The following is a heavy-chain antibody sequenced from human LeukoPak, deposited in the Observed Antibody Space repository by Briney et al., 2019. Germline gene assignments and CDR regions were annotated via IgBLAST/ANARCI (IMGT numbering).Heavy chain of an antibody. V-gene: IGHV1-18*01. CDR1: GYTFTSYG. CDR3: AREVRYYGSGRSYYGMDV. J-gene: IGHJ6*02. D-gene: IGHD3-10*01. Sequence: ASVKVSCKASGYTFTSYGISWVRQAPGRGLEWMGWISAYNGNTNYAQKLQGRVTMTTDTSTSTAYMELRSLRSDDTAVYYCAREVRYYGSGRSYYGMDVWGQGTTVTVSS. CDR2: ISAYNGNT.